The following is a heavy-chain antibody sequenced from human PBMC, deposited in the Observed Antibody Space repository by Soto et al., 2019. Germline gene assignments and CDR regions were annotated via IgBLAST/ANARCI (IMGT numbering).Heavy chain of an antibody. J-gene: IGHJ4*02. CDR1: GGSFSGYY. Sequence: SETLSLTCAVYGGSFSGYYWSWIRQPPGKGLEWIGEINHSGSTNYNPSLKSRVTISVDTSKNQFSLKLSSVTAADTAVYYCARARGWIQLKFDYWGQGTLVTVSS. CDR2: INHSGST. D-gene: IGHD5-18*01. V-gene: IGHV4-34*01. CDR3: ARARGWIQLKFDY.